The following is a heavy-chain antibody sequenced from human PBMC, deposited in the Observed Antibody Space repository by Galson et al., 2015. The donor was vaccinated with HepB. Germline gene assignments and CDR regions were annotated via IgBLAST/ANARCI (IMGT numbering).Heavy chain of an antibody. J-gene: IGHJ4*02. D-gene: IGHD3-22*01. CDR1: GFTFSSYA. V-gene: IGHV3-23*01. Sequence: SLRLSCAASGFTFSSYAMSWVRQAPGKGLEWASGISGSGGSTYYADSVKGRVTISRDNSKNTLYLQMNSLRAEDTAVYYCARYYDSSGYRAGPFDYWGLGTLVTVSS. CDR2: ISGSGGST. CDR3: ARYYDSSGYRAGPFDY.